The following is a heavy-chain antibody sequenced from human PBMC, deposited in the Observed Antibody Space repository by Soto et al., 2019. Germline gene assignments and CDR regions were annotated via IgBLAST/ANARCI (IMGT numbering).Heavy chain of an antibody. CDR1: GYTFTSYY. CDR3: ATVYCSGGSCYSIDY. V-gene: IGHV1-46*03. J-gene: IGHJ4*02. D-gene: IGHD2-15*01. CDR2: INPSNST. Sequence: GASLKVSCKASGYTFTSYYMHWVRQAPGQGLEWMGIINPSNSTTYAQKFQGRVTMTRDTSTSTVYMELSSLRSEDTAVYYCATVYCSGGSCYSIDYWGQGTLVTVSS.